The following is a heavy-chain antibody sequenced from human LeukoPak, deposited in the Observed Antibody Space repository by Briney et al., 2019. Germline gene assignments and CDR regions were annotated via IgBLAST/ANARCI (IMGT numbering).Heavy chain of an antibody. Sequence: ASVKVSCKASGGAFSSYAISWVRQAPGQGLEWMGGIIPIFGTANYAQKFQGRVTITTDESTSTAYMELGSLRSEDTAVYYCAKGRGNSGIDYYYYMDVWGKGTTVTVFS. CDR2: IIPIFGTA. CDR3: AKGRGNSGIDYYYYMDV. V-gene: IGHV1-69*05. CDR1: GGAFSSYA. J-gene: IGHJ6*03. D-gene: IGHD4-23*01.